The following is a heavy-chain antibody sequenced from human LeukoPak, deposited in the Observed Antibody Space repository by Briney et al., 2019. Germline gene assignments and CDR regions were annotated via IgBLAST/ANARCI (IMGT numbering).Heavy chain of an antibody. V-gene: IGHV1-18*01. D-gene: IGHD3-22*01. J-gene: IGHJ4*02. CDR1: GYTFTSYG. CDR3: ARVGYYDSSGTDSSPPNFDY. CDR2: ITPYNGNT. Sequence: GASVKVSCKASGYTFTSYGISWVRQAPGQGLEWMGWITPYNGNTNYAQKLQGRVTMTTDTSTSTAYMELRSLRSDDTAVYYCARVGYYDSSGTDSSPPNFDYWGQGTLVTVSS.